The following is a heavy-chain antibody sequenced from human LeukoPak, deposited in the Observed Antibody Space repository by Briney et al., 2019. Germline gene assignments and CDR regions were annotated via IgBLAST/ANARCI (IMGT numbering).Heavy chain of an antibody. J-gene: IGHJ4*02. CDR1: GYTFSGYY. CDR3: ARGDSSPYYYFDY. Sequence: ASVKVSCKASGYTFSGYYLHWVRQAPGQGLEWMGWINPNSGDTNYAQKFQGRVTMTRDTSISTAYMELSRLRSDDTAVFYCARGDSSPYYYFDYWGQGTLVTVSS. V-gene: IGHV1-2*02. D-gene: IGHD3-22*01. CDR2: INPNSGDT.